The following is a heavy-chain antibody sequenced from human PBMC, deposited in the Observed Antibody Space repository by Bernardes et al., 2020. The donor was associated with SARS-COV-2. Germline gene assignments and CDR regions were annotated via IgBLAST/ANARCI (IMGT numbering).Heavy chain of an antibody. CDR3: TKRPSESPTHDAFDI. V-gene: IGHV3-23*01. CDR1: GLTFSSYA. J-gene: IGHJ3*02. CDR2: ISGSGGNT. Sequence: GGSLRLSCAASGLTFSSYAMTWVRQAPGEGLEWVSTISGSGGNTYYADSVKGRFTISRDNSRNTLYLQMNSLRAEDTAVYYCTKRPSESPTHDAFDIWGQGTMVTVSS.